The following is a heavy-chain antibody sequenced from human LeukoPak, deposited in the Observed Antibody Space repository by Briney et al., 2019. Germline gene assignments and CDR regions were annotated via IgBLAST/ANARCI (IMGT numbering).Heavy chain of an antibody. V-gene: IGHV3-21*01. D-gene: IGHD3-10*02. CDR3: TSALSSMYDDY. CDR1: GFSFSTYT. Sequence: KAGGSLRLSCAASGFSFSTYTMNWVRQAPGKGLEWVSSISSSSSYIYYADSVKGRFTISRDNTKNSLYLQMNSLRGEDTAVYYCTSALSSMYDDYWGQGTLVTVSS. CDR2: ISSSSSYI. J-gene: IGHJ4*02.